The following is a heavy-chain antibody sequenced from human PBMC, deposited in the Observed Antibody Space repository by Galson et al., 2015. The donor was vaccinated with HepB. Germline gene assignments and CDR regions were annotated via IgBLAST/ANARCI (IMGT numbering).Heavy chain of an antibody. D-gene: IGHD4-23*01. CDR2: ITASSGTT. CDR3: AKRAVTTVAYYFDY. J-gene: IGHJ4*02. V-gene: IGHV3-23*01. Sequence: SLRLSCAASGFTFSSYAMAWVRQAPGKGLEFVSAITASSGTTHYADSVKGRFIILRDNSKNTLYLHLSSLRAEDTALYYCAKRAVTTVAYYFDYWGQGTLSPSPQ. CDR1: GFTFSSYA.